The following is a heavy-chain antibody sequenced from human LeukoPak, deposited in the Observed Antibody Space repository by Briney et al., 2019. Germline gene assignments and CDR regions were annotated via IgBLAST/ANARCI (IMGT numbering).Heavy chain of an antibody. CDR3: TTDFVVGAHYYYYGMDV. CDR1: GFTFSNAW. CDR2: IKSKTDGGTT. V-gene: IGHV3-15*01. J-gene: IGHJ6*02. Sequence: GGSLRLSCAASGFTFSNAWMSWVRQAPGKGLEWVGRIKSKTDGGTTDYAAPVKGRFTISRDDPQNTLYLQINSLKTEDTAVYYCTTDFVVGAHYYYYGMDVCGQGTTVTVSS. D-gene: IGHD1-26*01.